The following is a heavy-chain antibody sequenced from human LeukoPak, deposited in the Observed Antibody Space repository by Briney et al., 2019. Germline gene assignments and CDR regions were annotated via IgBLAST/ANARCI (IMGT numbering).Heavy chain of an antibody. V-gene: IGHV5-51*01. CDR1: GYRFTSDW. CDR3: ARLSGRVVCSAGSCYIDS. Sequence: GESLQISCKGSGYRFTSDWIGWVRQMPGKGLEWMGIIYPGDSDTRYSPPFQGQVTISADKSVNTAYLQWSSLKASDTAMYYCARLSGRVVCSAGSCYIDSWGQGTLVTVSS. J-gene: IGHJ4*02. CDR2: IYPGDSDT. D-gene: IGHD2-15*01.